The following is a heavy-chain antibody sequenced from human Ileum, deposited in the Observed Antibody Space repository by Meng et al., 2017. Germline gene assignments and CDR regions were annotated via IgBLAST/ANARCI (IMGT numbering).Heavy chain of an antibody. V-gene: IGHV4-39*07. Sequence: VPGRGRGLVKPDEPLTLACTVVVGAITSTTTVYSWGWIRPPPGKGLEWIGSIYSTGTTYYNPSLESRVTISRDTSKNQFSLKLTSVTAADTAVYYCARQPTGYPNWFDPWGQGTLVTVSS. J-gene: IGHJ5*02. CDR3: ARQPTGYPNWFDP. CDR2: IYSTGTT. D-gene: IGHD3-9*01. CDR1: VGAITSTTTVYS.